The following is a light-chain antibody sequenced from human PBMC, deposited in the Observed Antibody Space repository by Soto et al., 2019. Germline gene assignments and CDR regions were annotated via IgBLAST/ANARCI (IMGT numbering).Light chain of an antibody. Sequence: DIQLTQSPSFLSASVGDRVTITCRASQGISSYLAWYQQKPGKAPKLLIYAASTLQSGVPSRFSGSGSGTEFTLTISSLQPEDSATYYCQQLNSYPSYTFGQGTKLEIK. CDR1: QGISSY. V-gene: IGKV1-9*01. CDR3: QQLNSYPSYT. J-gene: IGKJ2*01. CDR2: AAS.